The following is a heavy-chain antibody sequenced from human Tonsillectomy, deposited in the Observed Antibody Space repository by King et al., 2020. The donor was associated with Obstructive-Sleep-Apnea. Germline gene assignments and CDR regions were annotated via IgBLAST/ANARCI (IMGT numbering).Heavy chain of an antibody. V-gene: IGHV5-51*01. CDR1: GYTSTDYW. J-gene: IGHJ4*02. D-gene: IGHD4-17*01. CDR3: ARVNMTTGHSFDY. Sequence: QLVQSGAEVKKPGESLKISCMTSGYTSTDYWIDWVRQTPGKGLEWMGMIYVGDSHTRYSPSLRGQVTFSVDKSISTAYLQWNSLKASDTATYYCARVNMTTGHSFDYWGQGTLVTVSS. CDR2: IYVGDSHT.